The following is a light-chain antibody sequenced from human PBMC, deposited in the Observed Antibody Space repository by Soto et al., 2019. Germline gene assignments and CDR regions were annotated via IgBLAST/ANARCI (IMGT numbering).Light chain of an antibody. CDR1: SSDVGHYNY. V-gene: IGLV2-14*01. CDR2: EVS. J-gene: IGLJ1*01. CDR3: NSYSSSGSYV. Sequence: QSALTQPASVSGSPGQSITVSCTGTSSDVGHYNYVSWYQQHPGQAPKLMIYEVSNRPSGVSNRFSGSKSGNTASLTISGLQAEDEADYYCNSYSSSGSYVFGTGTKVTVL.